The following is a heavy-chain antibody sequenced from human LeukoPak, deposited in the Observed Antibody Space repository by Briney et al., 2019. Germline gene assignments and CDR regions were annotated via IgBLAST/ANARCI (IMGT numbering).Heavy chain of an antibody. CDR1: GFTFDDYA. Sequence: PGRSLRLSCAASGFTFDDYAMHWVRQAPGKGLEWVSGISWNGGSKGYADSVTGRFTISRDNAKNSLYLQMNSLRAEDTALYYCARRDSEGFAYYFDYWGQGALVIVSS. V-gene: IGHV3-9*01. D-gene: IGHD3-10*01. J-gene: IGHJ4*02. CDR3: ARRDSEGFAYYFDY. CDR2: ISWNGGSK.